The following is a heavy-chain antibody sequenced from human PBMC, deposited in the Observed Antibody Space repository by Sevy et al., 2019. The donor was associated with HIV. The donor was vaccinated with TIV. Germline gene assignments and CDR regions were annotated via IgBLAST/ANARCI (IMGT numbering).Heavy chain of an antibody. V-gene: IGHV1-69*13. CDR2: IIPIFGTA. D-gene: IGHD6-6*01. CDR3: ARETQGSSTNFDY. Sequence: ASVKVSCKASGGTFSSYAISWVRQAPGQGLEWMGGIIPIFGTANYAQKFQGRVTITADESTSTAYMELSSLRSEDTAMYYCARETQGSSTNFDYWGQGTLVTVSS. J-gene: IGHJ4*02. CDR1: GGTFSSYA.